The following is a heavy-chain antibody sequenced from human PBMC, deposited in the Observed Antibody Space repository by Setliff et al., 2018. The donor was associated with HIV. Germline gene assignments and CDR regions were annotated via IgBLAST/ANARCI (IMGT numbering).Heavy chain of an antibody. CDR3: ARRWELLGGFDY. J-gene: IGHJ4*02. V-gene: IGHV4-38-2*01. D-gene: IGHD1-26*01. CDR1: GYSISSGFY. CDR2: IYYNGST. Sequence: SETLSLTCAVSGYSISSGFYWGWIRQPPGKGLEWIGSIYYNGSTYYNSSLQSRVTISLDTSKNQFSLKLTSVTAADTAVYYCARRWELLGGFDYWGQGTLVTVSS.